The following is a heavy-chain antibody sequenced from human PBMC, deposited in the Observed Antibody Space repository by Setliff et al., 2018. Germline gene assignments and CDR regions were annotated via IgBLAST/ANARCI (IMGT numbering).Heavy chain of an antibody. D-gene: IGHD1-1*01. CDR2: IFYDGNT. CDR1: GYYIRSGYY. V-gene: IGHV4-38-2*01. CDR3: ATPRTSTHFDY. Sequence: PSETLSLTCVVSGYYIRSGYYWGWIRQHPGKGLEWIGSIFYDGNTFYNPSLKSRVTMSVDTSKNQFSLKLSSVTAADTAVYYCATPRTSTHFDYWGQGTLVTVSS. J-gene: IGHJ4*02.